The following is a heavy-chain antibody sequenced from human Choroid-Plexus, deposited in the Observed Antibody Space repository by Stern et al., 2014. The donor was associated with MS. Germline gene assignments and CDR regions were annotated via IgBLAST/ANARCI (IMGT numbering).Heavy chain of an antibody. V-gene: IGHV3-30*18. CDR2: VSYDGSKK. Sequence: VQLVESGGGVVQPGRPLRLSCVASGFTFGSCAMHWVRQAPGKGLEWVAGVSYDGSKKYYDDSVKGRFTISRDNSQNTLYMQMSSLKPEDTAVYYCAKDRQYLTYFFDHWGQGTLVTVSS. CDR1: GFTFGSCA. J-gene: IGHJ5*02. CDR3: AKDRQYLTYFFDH. D-gene: IGHD2/OR15-2a*01.